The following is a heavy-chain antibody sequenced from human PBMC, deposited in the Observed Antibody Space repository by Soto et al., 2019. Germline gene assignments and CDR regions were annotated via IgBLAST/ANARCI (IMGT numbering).Heavy chain of an antibody. Sequence: EVQLVQSGAEVKKPGESLKISCKGSGYSFTSYWIGWVRQMPGKGLEWMGIIYPGDSDTRYSPSFQGQVTISADKSVTTADLHWSSLKASDSAMYYCARRNYYYGMDVWGQGTTVTVSS. J-gene: IGHJ6*02. V-gene: IGHV5-51*01. CDR2: IYPGDSDT. CDR1: GYSFTSYW. CDR3: ARRNYYYGMDV.